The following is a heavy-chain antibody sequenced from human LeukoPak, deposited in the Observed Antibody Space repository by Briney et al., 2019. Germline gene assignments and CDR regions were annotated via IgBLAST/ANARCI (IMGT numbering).Heavy chain of an antibody. CDR2: ISAYNGNT. D-gene: IGHD6-13*01. J-gene: IGHJ6*02. V-gene: IGHV1-18*01. Sequence: ASVKVSCKASGYTFTSYGISWVRQAPGQGLEWMGWISAYNGNTNYAQKLQGRVTMTRNTSISTAYMELSSLRSEDTAVYYCARVFSVAAAGTDYYYYGMDVWGQGTTVTVSS. CDR1: GYTFTSYG. CDR3: ARVFSVAAAGTDYYYYGMDV.